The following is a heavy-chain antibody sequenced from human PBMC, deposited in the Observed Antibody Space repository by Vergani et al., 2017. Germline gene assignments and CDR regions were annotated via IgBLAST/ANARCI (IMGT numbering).Heavy chain of an antibody. CDR2: IIPIFGTA. CDR3: VATPSYYANYYYYGMDV. V-gene: IGHV1-69*01. Sequence: QVQLVQSGAEVKKPGSSVKVSCKASGGTFSSYAISWVRQAPGQGLEWMGGIIPIFGTANYAQKFQGRVTITADESTSTAYMELSSLRSEDTAVYYCVATPSYYANYYYYGMDVWGQGTTVTVSS. D-gene: IGHD3-10*01. CDR1: GGTFSSYA. J-gene: IGHJ6*02.